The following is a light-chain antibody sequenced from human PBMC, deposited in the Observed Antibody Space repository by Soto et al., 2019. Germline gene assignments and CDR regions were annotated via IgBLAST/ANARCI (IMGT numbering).Light chain of an antibody. V-gene: IGLV2-14*01. Sequence: QSVLTQPASVSGSPGQSITISCTGTSSDVGAYNLVSWYQHHPDKAPKLMISEVSNRPSGVSDRFSGSKSGNTASLTISGLQAEDEADYYCASITTTNFVFGTRTNVNVL. CDR1: SSDVGAYNL. CDR3: ASITTTNFV. CDR2: EVS. J-gene: IGLJ1*01.